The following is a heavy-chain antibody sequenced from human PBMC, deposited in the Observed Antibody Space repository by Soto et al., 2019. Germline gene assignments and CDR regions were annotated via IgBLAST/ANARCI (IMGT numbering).Heavy chain of an antibody. V-gene: IGHV1-69*02. CDR2: IIPILGIA. Sequence: QVQLVQSGAEVKKPGSSVKVSCKASGGTFSSYTISWVRQAPGQGLEWMGRIIPILGIANYTQKFQGRVTITADKSTSTAYMELSSLRSEDTAVYYCARLSGGGGRVYWGQGTLVTVSS. D-gene: IGHD3-16*01. CDR1: GGTFSSYT. CDR3: ARLSGGGGRVY. J-gene: IGHJ4*02.